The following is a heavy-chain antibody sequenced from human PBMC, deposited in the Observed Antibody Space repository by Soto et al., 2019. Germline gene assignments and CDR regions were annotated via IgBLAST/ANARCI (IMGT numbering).Heavy chain of an antibody. Sequence: SETLSLTCPVSGGSISSYYWSWIRQPPGKGLEWIGYIYYSGSTNYNPSLKSRVTISVDTSKNQFSLKLSSVTAADTAVYYCATSTLLWFGELLGIYAFDIWGQGTMVTVSS. CDR2: IYYSGST. J-gene: IGHJ3*02. D-gene: IGHD3-10*01. CDR1: GGSISSYY. V-gene: IGHV4-59*01. CDR3: ATSTLLWFGELLGIYAFDI.